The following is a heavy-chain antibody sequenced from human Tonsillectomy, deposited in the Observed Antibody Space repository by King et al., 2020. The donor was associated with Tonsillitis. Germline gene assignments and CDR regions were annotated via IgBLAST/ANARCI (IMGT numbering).Heavy chain of an antibody. V-gene: IGHV1-18*01. D-gene: IGHD3-9*01. J-gene: IGHJ4*02. CDR2: ISAYNGNT. CDR1: GYTFTNIG. CDR3: ARGSLCFDIWGTGGTTVGY. Sequence: QLVQSGAEVKKPGASVKVACKASGYTFTNIGISWVRQAPGQGLEWMGWISAYNGNTNYAQKLQGRVTMTTDTSTTTAYMELRSLRSADTAVFDCARGSLCFDIWGTGGTTVGYWGRGTLVSVS.